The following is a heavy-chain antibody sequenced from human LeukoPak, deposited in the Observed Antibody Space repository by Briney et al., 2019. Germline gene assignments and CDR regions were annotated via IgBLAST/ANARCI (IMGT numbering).Heavy chain of an antibody. D-gene: IGHD4-11*01. J-gene: IGHJ4*02. CDR1: GYTFTGYY. Sequence: ASVKVSCRASGYTFTGYYMHWVRQAPGQGLEWMGWINPNSGGTNYAQKFQGRVTMTRDMSTSTVYMELSSLRSEDTAVYYCARGGNYGFSFRLAIEYWGQGTLVTVSS. CDR3: ARGGNYGFSFRLAIEY. V-gene: IGHV1-2*02. CDR2: INPNSGGT.